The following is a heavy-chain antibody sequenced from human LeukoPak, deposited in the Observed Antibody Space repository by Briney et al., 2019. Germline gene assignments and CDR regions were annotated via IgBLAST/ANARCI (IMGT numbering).Heavy chain of an antibody. V-gene: IGHV3-23*01. J-gene: IGHJ4*02. CDR3: AKESRLYSSSSEFDY. CDR2: ISGGGDK. Sequence: GGSLRLSCAASGFTFSTYAMSWVRQAPGKGLEWVTTISGGGDKQYADHVKGRFTISRDNSKNTLYLQMNSLRAEDTAVYYCAKESRLYSSSSEFDYWGQGTLVTVSS. CDR1: GFTFSTYA. D-gene: IGHD6-6*01.